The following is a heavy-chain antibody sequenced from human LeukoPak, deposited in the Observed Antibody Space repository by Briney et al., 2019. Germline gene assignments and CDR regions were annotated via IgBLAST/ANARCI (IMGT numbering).Heavy chain of an antibody. V-gene: IGHV4-34*01. CDR2: INHSGST. Sequence: YPSETLSLTCAVYGGSFSGYYWSWIRQPPGKGLEWIGEINHSGSTNYNPSLKSRVTISVDTSKNQFSLKLSSVTAADTAVYYCAREVRGPYYYDSSGYYHFDYWGQGTLVTVSS. CDR1: GGSFSGYY. J-gene: IGHJ4*02. D-gene: IGHD3-22*01. CDR3: AREVRGPYYYDSSGYYHFDY.